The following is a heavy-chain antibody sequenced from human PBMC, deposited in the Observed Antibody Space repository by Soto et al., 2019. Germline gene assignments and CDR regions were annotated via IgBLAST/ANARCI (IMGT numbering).Heavy chain of an antibody. J-gene: IGHJ4*02. D-gene: IGHD2-8*02. V-gene: IGHV1-69*08. CDR1: GGTLSSYT. CDR2: VIPNLGVT. CDR3: ARDKGYCTDTSCPDFDY. Sequence: QVQLVQSGAEVKKPGSSVKVSCKASGGTLSSYTFSWVRQAPGQGLEWMGRVIPNLGVTNYAKKFQGRFTSVVDTSTSAAYMDLNSLRYEDKAVYYWARDKGYCTDTSCPDFDYCGEGTLVTLSS.